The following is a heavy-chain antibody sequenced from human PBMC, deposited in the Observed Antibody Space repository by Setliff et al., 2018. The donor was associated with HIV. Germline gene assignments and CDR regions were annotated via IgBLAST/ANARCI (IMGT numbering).Heavy chain of an antibody. CDR1: GASFTTHY. D-gene: IGHD6-13*01. J-gene: IGHJ4*02. Sequence: SETLSLTCTVSGASFTTHYWSLIRQPPGKGLEWIGCISTSGSTNYNPSLKSRVTMSVDTSKNQISLKLSSVTAADTAMYYCARRMAAGTFDYWGPGTLVTVSS. CDR3: ARRMAAGTFDY. V-gene: IGHV4-4*09. CDR2: ISTSGST.